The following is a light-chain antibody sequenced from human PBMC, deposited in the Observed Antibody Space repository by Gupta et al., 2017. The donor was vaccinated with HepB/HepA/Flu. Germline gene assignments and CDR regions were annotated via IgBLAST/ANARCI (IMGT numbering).Light chain of an antibody. CDR1: SSNIGSNY. CDR3: EEWDESLRGL. Sequence: QSVLTQPPSASGTPWQRVTISCSGSSSNIGSNYVYWYQQLPGTAPKLRSDRKNQRPSGVPDRGSGSKSGTSESMDISGLRSEDDSYSDCEEWDESLRGLFGGGTKLTVL. J-gene: IGLJ2*01. CDR2: RKN. V-gene: IGLV1-47*01.